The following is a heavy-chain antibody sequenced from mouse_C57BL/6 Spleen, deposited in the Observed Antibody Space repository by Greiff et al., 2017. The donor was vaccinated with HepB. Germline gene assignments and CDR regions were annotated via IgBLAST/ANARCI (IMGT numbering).Heavy chain of an antibody. V-gene: IGHV5-9-1*02. CDR2: ISSGGDYI. CDR1: GFTFSSYA. D-gene: IGHD3-2*02. Sequence: VQLKESGEGLVKPGGSLKLSCAASGFTFSSYAMSWVRQTPEKRLEWVTYISSGGDYIYYADTVKGRFTISRDNARNTLYLQMSSLKSEDTAMYYCTRDSSGSWFAYWGQGTLVTVSA. J-gene: IGHJ3*01. CDR3: TRDSSGSWFAY.